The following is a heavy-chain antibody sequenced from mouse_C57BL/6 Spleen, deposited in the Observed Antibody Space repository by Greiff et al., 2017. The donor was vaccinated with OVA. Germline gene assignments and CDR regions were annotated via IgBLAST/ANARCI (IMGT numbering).Heavy chain of an antibody. CDR2: IYPGSGST. Sequence: QVQLQQPGAELVKPGASVKMSCKASGYTFTSYWITWVKQRPGQGLEWIGDIYPGSGSTNYNEKFKSKATLTVDTSSSTAYMQLSSLTSEDSAVYYCAHCGSSLYYYAMDYWGQGTSVTVAS. V-gene: IGHV1-55*01. CDR1: GYTFTSYW. J-gene: IGHJ4*01. D-gene: IGHD1-1*01. CDR3: AHCGSSLYYYAMDY.